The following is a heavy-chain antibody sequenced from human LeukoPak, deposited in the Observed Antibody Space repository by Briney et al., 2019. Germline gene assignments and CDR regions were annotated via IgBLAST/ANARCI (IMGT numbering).Heavy chain of an antibody. CDR3: ARGPRNDP. CDR1: GYPFTTYE. D-gene: IGHD1-14*01. V-gene: IGHV1-8*01. CDR2: VHPDTGYA. Sequence: GASVKVSCKTSGYPFTTYEINWARQAAGQGLEWMGWVHPDTGYADYAQKFQGSVTMTSDTSISTAYMELSSLRSDDTAVYFCARGPRNDPWGQGTLVTVSS. J-gene: IGHJ5*02.